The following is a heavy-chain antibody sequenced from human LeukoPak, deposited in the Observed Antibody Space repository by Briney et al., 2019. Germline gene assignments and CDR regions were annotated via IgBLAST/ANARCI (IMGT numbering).Heavy chain of an antibody. V-gene: IGHV3-23*01. CDR3: AIDFTVRGPTFDY. Sequence: PGGSLSLSSSAYGFTFSNYAMSWLRQAPGKELKWVSNLSGSGGNKYYADYVKGRFTISRDNSKNTLYLQMNSLRVEDTAVYYCAIDFTVRGPTFDYWGQGTLVTVSS. CDR2: LSGSGGNK. D-gene: IGHD3-10*01. J-gene: IGHJ4*02. CDR1: GFTFSNYA.